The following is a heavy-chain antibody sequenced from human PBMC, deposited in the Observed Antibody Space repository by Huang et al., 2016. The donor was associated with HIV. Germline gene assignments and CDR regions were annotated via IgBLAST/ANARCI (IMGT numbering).Heavy chain of an antibody. D-gene: IGHD3-3*01. CDR1: GFTFSSYS. V-gene: IGHV3-48*02. J-gene: IGHJ4*02. CDR3: ARGIRYFGVVAYFDY. CDR2: IISSSSTI. Sequence: EVQLVESGGGLVQPGGSLRLSCAASGFTFSSYSMNWVRQGPGKGLEWVSYIISSSSTIYYADSGKGRFTISRDNAKNSLFLQMNSLRDEDTAVYYCARGIRYFGVVAYFDYWGQGALVTVSS.